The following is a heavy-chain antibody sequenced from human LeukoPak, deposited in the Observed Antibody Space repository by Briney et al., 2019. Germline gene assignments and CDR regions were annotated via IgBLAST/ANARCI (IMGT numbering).Heavy chain of an antibody. V-gene: IGHV1-2*02. CDR3: ARVVVRDANNYKDY. CDR2: INPDTEDS. CDR1: GFDFRDYF. Sequence: ASVKVSCKASGFDFRDYFIHWVRQAPGEGLEWMGSINPDTEDSKIAQQFQGRVTMTRDTSISTAYMELSRLRSDDTAVYYCARVVVRDANNYKDYWGQGTLVTVSS. D-gene: IGHD5-24*01. J-gene: IGHJ4*02.